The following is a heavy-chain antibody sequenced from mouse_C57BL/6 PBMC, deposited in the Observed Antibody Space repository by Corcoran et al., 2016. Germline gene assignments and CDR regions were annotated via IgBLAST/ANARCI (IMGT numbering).Heavy chain of an antibody. CDR3: TRDTTVVSYYVDY. CDR1: GFNITDYY. V-gene: IGHV14-1*01. J-gene: IGHJ2*01. Sequence: EVQLQQSGAELVRPGASVKLSCTASGFNITDYYMHWVKQRPEQGLEWIGRIDPEDGDTEYAPKFQGKATRTADTSSNTAYLQLSSLTSEDIAVYYCTRDTTVVSYYVDYWGQGTTLTVSS. D-gene: IGHD1-1*01. CDR2: IDPEDGDT.